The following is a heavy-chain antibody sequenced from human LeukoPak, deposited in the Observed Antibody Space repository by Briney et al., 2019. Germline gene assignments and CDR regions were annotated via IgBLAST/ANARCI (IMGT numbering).Heavy chain of an antibody. D-gene: IGHD3-10*01. CDR2: IKQDGSEK. CDR3: ARDGVGAFDI. J-gene: IGHJ3*02. V-gene: IGHV3-7*04. Sequence: GGSLRLSCAASGFTFSSYWMNWVRQAPGKGLEWVASIKQDGSEKYSVDSLKGRFTISRGNARNSLYLQMNSLRAEDTAVYYCARDGVGAFDIWGQGTMVTVSS. CDR1: GFTFSSYW.